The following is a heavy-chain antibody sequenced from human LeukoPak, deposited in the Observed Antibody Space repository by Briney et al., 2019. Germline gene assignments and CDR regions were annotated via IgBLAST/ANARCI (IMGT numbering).Heavy chain of an antibody. Sequence: GGSLRLSCAASGFTFSSYSKNWVRQAPGKGLEWVSSISSSSSYIYYADSVKGRFTISRDNAKNSLYLQMNSLRAEDTAVYYCPRDPPKSQNLLYFVLWGRGTLVTVSS. CDR1: GFTFSSYS. D-gene: IGHD1-14*01. V-gene: IGHV3-21*01. CDR3: PRDPPKSQNLLYFVL. CDR2: ISSSSSYI. J-gene: IGHJ2*01.